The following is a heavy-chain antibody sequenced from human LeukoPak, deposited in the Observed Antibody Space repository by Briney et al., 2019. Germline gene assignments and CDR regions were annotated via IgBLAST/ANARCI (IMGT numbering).Heavy chain of an antibody. J-gene: IGHJ5*02. Sequence: AESLQISCKGSGYSFTSYWIGWVRQMPGKGLEWMGIIYPGDSDTRYSPSFQGQVTISADTSISTAYLQWSSLKASDTAMYYCARLRQRTVPWFDPWGQGTLVTVSS. CDR1: GYSFTSYW. V-gene: IGHV5-51*01. CDR2: IYPGDSDT. CDR3: ARLRQRTVPWFDP. D-gene: IGHD1-14*01.